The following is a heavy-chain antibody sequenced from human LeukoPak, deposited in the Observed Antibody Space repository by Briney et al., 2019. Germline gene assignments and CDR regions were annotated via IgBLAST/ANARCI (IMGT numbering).Heavy chain of an antibody. J-gene: IGHJ3*02. CDR3: ARGGYFDSNAFDI. Sequence: GGSLRLSCAASGFTFSSYWMHWVRQAPEKGLVWVSRINSDGSRYADSVKGRFTISRDNAKNTLYLQMNSLKAEDTAVYYCARGGYFDSNAFDIWGQGTMVTVSS. V-gene: IGHV3-74*03. D-gene: IGHD3-22*01. CDR2: INSDGS. CDR1: GFTFSSYW.